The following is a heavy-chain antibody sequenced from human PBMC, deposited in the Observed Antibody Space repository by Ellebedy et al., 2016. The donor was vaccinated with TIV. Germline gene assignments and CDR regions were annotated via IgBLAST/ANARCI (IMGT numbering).Heavy chain of an antibody. CDR2: IYPGDSDT. CDR1: GYSFTSYW. V-gene: IGHV5-51*01. D-gene: IGHD6-13*01. Sequence: GESLKISXKGSGYSFTSYWIGWVRQMPGKGLEWMGIIYPGDSDTRYSPSFQGQVTISADKSISTAYLQWSSLKASDTAMYYCARLGGYSSSWYPHYYYGMDVWGQGTTVTVSS. J-gene: IGHJ6*02. CDR3: ARLGGYSSSWYPHYYYGMDV.